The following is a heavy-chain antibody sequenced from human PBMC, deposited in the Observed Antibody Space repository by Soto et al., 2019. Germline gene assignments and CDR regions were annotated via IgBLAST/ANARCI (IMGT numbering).Heavy chain of an antibody. Sequence: PSESLSLTCTVSVGSISSSSYYWGWILQPPGKGLEWIGGIYYSGSTYYNPSLKSRVTISVDTSKNQFSLKLSSVTAADTAVYYCAVRIAARGRFFDYWGQGTLVTVSS. V-gene: IGHV4-39*01. CDR3: AVRIAARGRFFDY. CDR2: IYYSGST. D-gene: IGHD6-6*01. J-gene: IGHJ4*02. CDR1: VGSISSSSYY.